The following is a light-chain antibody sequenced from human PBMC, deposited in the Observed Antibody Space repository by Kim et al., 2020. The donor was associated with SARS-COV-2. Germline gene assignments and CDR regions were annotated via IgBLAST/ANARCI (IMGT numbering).Light chain of an antibody. CDR3: TSFTTSNTYV. CDR2: DVS. Sequence: GQSITISCTGSSSDIGVSNYVSWYQQHPGKAPKLIIFDVSRRPSGVSNHFSGSKSGNTASLTISGLQAEDEADYFCTSFTTSNTYVFGTGTKVTVL. V-gene: IGLV2-14*03. J-gene: IGLJ1*01. CDR1: SSDIGVSNY.